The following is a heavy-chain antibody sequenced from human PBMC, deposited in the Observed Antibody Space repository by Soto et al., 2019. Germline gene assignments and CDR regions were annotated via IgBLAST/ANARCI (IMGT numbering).Heavy chain of an antibody. CDR2: IYYSGST. V-gene: IGHV4-30-4*01. Sequence: SETLSLTCTVSGGSISSGDYYWSWIRQPPGKGLEWIGYIYYSGSTYYNPSLKSRVTISVDTSKNQFSLKLSSVTAADTAVYYCARSGIENWFDPWGQGTLVTVSS. CDR3: ARSGIENWFDP. J-gene: IGHJ5*02. CDR1: GGSISSGDYY. D-gene: IGHD6-13*01.